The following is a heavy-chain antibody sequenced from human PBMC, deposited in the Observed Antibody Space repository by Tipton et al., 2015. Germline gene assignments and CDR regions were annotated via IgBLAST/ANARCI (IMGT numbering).Heavy chain of an antibody. D-gene: IGHD3-22*01. V-gene: IGHV5-51*01. CDR2: IFPSDSDT. CDR1: GYNFTDYW. J-gene: IGHJ6*02. CDR3: ARGNPYYYESSGYFFYAMDV. Sequence: VQLVQSGAEEKKPGESLKISCKGSGYNFTDYWIGWVRQMPGKGLEWMGLIFPSDSDTRYSPSFQGQVTISADKSISTAYLQWSSLKTSDTAMYYCARGNPYYYESSGYFFYAMDVWGHGTTVTVSS.